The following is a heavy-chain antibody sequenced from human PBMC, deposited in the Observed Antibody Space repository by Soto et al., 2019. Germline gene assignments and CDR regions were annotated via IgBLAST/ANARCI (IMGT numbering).Heavy chain of an antibody. CDR3: ARDANYDFWSGPRFDP. CDR2: LYYSGST. Sequence: QVQLQESGPGLVKPSQTLSLTCTVSGGSISSGGYYWSWIRQHPGKGLEWIGYLYYSGSTYYNPSLKSRVTISVDTSKNQFSLKLSSVTAADTAVYYCARDANYDFWSGPRFDPWGQGTLVTVSS. V-gene: IGHV4-31*03. CDR1: GGSISSGGYY. J-gene: IGHJ5*02. D-gene: IGHD3-3*01.